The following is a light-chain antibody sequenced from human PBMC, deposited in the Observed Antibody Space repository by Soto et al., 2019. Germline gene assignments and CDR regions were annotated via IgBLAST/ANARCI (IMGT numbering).Light chain of an antibody. CDR3: QQYNTWLWT. CDR2: GAS. CDR1: QSVNAN. J-gene: IGKJ1*01. Sequence: EVVMTQSPATLSVSPGERATLSCRASQSVNANLAWYQQKPGQAPRLLIHGASNRATGIPARFSGSGFGTEFILTISSLQSEDFAVYYWQQYNTWLWTSDQGTKVEI. V-gene: IGKV3-15*01.